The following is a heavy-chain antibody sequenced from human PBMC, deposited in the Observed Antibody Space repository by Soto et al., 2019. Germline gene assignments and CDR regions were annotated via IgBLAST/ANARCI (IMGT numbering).Heavy chain of an antibody. J-gene: IGHJ4*02. CDR2: ISYDGSNK. V-gene: IGHV3-30-3*01. CDR1: GFTLSSYA. Sequence: GGSLRLSCAASGFTLSSYAMHWVRQAPCKGLEWVAVISYDGSNKYYADSVKGRFTISRDNSKNTLYLQMNSLRAEDTAVYYCARVEWAYSSTTHFDNWGKGTLVTVST. CDR3: ARVEWAYSSTTHFDN. D-gene: IGHD6-13*01.